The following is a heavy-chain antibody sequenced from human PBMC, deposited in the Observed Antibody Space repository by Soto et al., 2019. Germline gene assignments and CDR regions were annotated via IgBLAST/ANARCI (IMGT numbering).Heavy chain of an antibody. CDR1: GGSISSGGYS. CDR2: IYHSGST. J-gene: IGHJ4*02. Sequence: QLQLQESGSGLVKPSQTLSLTCAVSGGSISSGGYSWSWIRQPPGKGLEWIGYIYHSGSTYYNPSLKRRVTPAVDRSKNQFSRKLSSVPAAGTAVYYCTAGGGPPRYYWGQGPLVTVSS. V-gene: IGHV4-30-2*01. D-gene: IGHD1-26*01. CDR3: TAGGGPPRYY.